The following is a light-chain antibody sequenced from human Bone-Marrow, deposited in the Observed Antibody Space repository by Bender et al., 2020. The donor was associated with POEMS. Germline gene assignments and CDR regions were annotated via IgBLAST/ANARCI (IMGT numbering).Light chain of an antibody. Sequence: SYVLTQPPSVSVAPGQTATITCGGNSIGIKSVHWYHQKPGQAPVLVVYDDSDRPSGIPERFSGSNSGNTATLTISRVEAGDEADYYCQVWDSGSDLYVFGTGTEVTV. V-gene: IGLV3-21*02. CDR1: SIGIKS. CDR2: DDS. CDR3: QVWDSGSDLYV. J-gene: IGLJ1*01.